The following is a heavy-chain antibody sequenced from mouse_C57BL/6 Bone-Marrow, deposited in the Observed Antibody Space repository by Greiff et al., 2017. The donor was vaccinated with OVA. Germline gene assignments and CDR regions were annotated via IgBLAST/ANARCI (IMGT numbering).Heavy chain of an antibody. CDR2: IHPNSGST. V-gene: IGHV1-64*01. Sequence: QVQLKQPGAELVKPGASVKLSCKASGYTFTSYWMHWVKQRPGQGLEWIGMIHPNSGSTNYNEKFKSKATLTVDKSSSTAYMQLSSLTSEDSAVYYGARAGDGYHDGWGTGTTVTVSS. CDR3: ARAGDGYHDG. D-gene: IGHD2-3*01. J-gene: IGHJ1*03. CDR1: GYTFTSYW.